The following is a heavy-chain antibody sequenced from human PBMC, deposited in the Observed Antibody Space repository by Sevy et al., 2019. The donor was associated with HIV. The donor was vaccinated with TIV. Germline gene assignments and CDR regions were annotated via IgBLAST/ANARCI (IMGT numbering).Heavy chain of an antibody. V-gene: IGHV1-69*13. CDR1: GGTFSKYA. J-gene: IGHJ6*02. CDR2: IIPIFGTA. D-gene: IGHD2-2*01. CDR3: ARDRGFSSTSEYGMDV. Sequence: ASVKVSCKASGGTFSKYAITWVRQAPGQGLEWMGGIIPIFGTANYAQKFQGRVTITADESTSTAYMELSSLRSEDTAVYYCARDRGFSSTSEYGMDVWGQGTTVTVS.